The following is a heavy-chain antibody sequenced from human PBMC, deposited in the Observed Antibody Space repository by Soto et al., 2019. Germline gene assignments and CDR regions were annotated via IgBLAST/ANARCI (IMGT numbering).Heavy chain of an antibody. CDR1: GFTFSSYA. D-gene: IGHD4-17*01. Sequence: GGSVRLSCAASGFTFSSYAMSWVRQAPGKGLEWVSAISGSGGSTYYADSVKGRFTISRDNSKNTLYLQMNSLRAEDTAVYYCAKDGGYYGDYGHDAFDIWGQGTMVTGSS. CDR3: AKDGGYYGDYGHDAFDI. J-gene: IGHJ3*02. CDR2: ISGSGGST. V-gene: IGHV3-23*01.